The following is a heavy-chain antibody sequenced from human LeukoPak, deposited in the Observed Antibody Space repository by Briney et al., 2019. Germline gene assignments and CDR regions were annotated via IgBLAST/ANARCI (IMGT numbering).Heavy chain of an antibody. V-gene: IGHV1-69*01. D-gene: IGHD2-2*01. CDR3: ARDEGYCSSTSCANYYYYYGMDV. CDR2: IIPIFGTA. J-gene: IGHJ6*02. Sequence: SVKVSCKASGGTFSSYAISWVRQAPGQGLEWMGGIIPIFGTANYAQKFQGRVTITADESTSTAYMELSSLRSEDTAVYYCARDEGYCSSTSCANYYYYYGMDVWGQGTTVTVSS. CDR1: GGTFSSYA.